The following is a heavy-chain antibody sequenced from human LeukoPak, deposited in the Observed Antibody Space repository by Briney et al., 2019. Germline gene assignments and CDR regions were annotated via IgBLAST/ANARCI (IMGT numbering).Heavy chain of an antibody. CDR1: GFSFSDFW. D-gene: IGHD3-22*01. CDR2: IRGDGYDT. V-gene: IGHV3-74*01. Sequence: GGSLRLSCAASGFSFSDFWMHWVRQTPGKGLVWVSRIRGDGYDTNYADSVEGRFTISRDNARHTLYLQMNSLRADDTAVYFCAKRGVVIRVILVGFHKEAQYFDSWGQGALVTVSS. CDR3: AKRGVVIRVILVGFHKEAQYFDS. J-gene: IGHJ4*02.